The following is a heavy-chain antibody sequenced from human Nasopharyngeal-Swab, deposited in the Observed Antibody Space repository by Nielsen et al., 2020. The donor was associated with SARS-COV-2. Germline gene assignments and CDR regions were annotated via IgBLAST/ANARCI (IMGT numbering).Heavy chain of an antibody. Sequence: GESLKISCAASGSGFSYYEMNWVRQAPGKGLEWISYISTTTATMYYADSVKGRFTISRDNAKNSLYLQMNSLRAEDTAVYYCAREVPYSGHDDAFDLWGQGTMVTVSS. CDR2: ISTTTATM. J-gene: IGHJ3*01. CDR3: AREVPYSGHDDAFDL. CDR1: GSGFSYYE. D-gene: IGHD5-12*01. V-gene: IGHV3-48*03.